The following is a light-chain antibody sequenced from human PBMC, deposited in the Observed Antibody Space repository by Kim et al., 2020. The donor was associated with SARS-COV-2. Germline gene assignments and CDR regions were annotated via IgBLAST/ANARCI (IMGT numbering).Light chain of an antibody. CDR1: QSVDTN. V-gene: IGKV3-15*01. CDR3: QQYSHWPPYT. Sequence: VSPGERVPLSCRASQSVDTNLAWYQQKPGQAPRLLIYGASTRATDIPARFSGSGSGTEFTLIVSSLQSEDFAVYYCQQYSHWPPYTFGQGTKLEIK. J-gene: IGKJ2*01. CDR2: GAS.